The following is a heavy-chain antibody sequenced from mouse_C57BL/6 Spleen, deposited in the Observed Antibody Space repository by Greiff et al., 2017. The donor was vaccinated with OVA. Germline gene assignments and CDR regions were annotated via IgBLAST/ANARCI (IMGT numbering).Heavy chain of an antibody. CDR2: ISSGSSTI. Sequence: EVQGVESGGGLVKPGGSLKLSCAASGFTFSDYGMHWVRQAPEKGLEWVAYISSGSSTIYYADTVKGRFTISRDNAKNTLFLQMTSLRSEDTAMYYCARFYYGSRILYYYAMDYWGQGTSVTVSS. CDR1: GFTFSDYG. V-gene: IGHV5-17*01. CDR3: ARFYYGSRILYYYAMDY. D-gene: IGHD1-1*01. J-gene: IGHJ4*01.